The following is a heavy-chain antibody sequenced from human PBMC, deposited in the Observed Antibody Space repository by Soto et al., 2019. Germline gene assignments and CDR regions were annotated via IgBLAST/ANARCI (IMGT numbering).Heavy chain of an antibody. D-gene: IGHD2-8*01. CDR2: ISAYNGNT. V-gene: IGHV1-18*01. Sequence: ASVKVSCKASGYTFTSYGISWVRQAPGQGLEWMGWISAYNGNTNYAQKLQGRVTMTTDTSTSTAYMELRSLRSDDTAVYYCARDPRTLARDRCGHLVDLYSSWAQGTL. J-gene: IGHJ1*01. CDR1: GYTFTSYG. CDR3: ARDPRTLARDRCGHLVDLYSS.